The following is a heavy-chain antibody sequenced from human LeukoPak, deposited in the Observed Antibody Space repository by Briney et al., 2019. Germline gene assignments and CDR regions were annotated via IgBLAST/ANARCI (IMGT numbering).Heavy chain of an antibody. CDR2: ISGSGGST. Sequence: GGSLRLSCAASGFSVSSSYMSWVRQAPGKGLEWVSAISGSGGSTYYADSVKGRFTISRDNSKNTLYLQMNSLGAEDTAVYYCAKPEAYYYDSSGRRAAFDIWGQGTMVTVSS. D-gene: IGHD3-22*01. V-gene: IGHV3-23*01. CDR3: AKPEAYYYDSSGRRAAFDI. CDR1: GFSVSSSY. J-gene: IGHJ3*02.